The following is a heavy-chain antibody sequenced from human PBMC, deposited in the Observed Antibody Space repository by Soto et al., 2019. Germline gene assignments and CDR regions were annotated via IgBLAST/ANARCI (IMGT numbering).Heavy chain of an antibody. V-gene: IGHV1-3*01. CDR3: VRVGVRGWTPGL. CDR1: GYTFTAFA. D-gene: IGHD6-19*01. CDR2: INVGNGDT. Sequence: GASVKVSCKTSGYTFTAFAVHWVRQASGQRLEWMGWINVGNGDTKSSQNLQGRVTITRDTSASTVYMELSSLRSEDTAVYYCVRVGVRGWTPGLWGQGTLATV. J-gene: IGHJ4*02.